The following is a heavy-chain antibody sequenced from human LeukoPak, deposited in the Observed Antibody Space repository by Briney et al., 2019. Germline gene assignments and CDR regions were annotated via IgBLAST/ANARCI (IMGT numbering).Heavy chain of an antibody. D-gene: IGHD5-12*01. CDR1: GFTFSSYA. CDR3: ARKGLDGSGYDLDH. Sequence: GGSLRLSCAASGFTFSSYAMTWVRQAPGKGLEWVSTVSGGGGSTYYADSVKGRFTISRDNSKNTLYLQMNSLRAEDTAVYYCARKGLDGSGYDLDHWGQGTLVTVSS. V-gene: IGHV3-23*01. J-gene: IGHJ4*02. CDR2: VSGGGGST.